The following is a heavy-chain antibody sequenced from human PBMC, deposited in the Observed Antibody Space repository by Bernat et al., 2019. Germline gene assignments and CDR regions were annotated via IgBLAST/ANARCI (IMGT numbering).Heavy chain of an antibody. J-gene: IGHJ2*01. D-gene: IGHD3-3*01. CDR2: IYYSGST. CDR3: ARVEEGNFDL. Sequence: QLQLQESGPGLVKPSETLSLTCTVSGGSISSSSYYWSWIRQPPGKGLEWIGYIYYSGSTNYNPSLKSRVTISVDTSKNQFSLKLSSVTAADTAVYYCARVEEGNFDLWGRGTLVTVSS. V-gene: IGHV4-61*01. CDR1: GGSISSSSYY.